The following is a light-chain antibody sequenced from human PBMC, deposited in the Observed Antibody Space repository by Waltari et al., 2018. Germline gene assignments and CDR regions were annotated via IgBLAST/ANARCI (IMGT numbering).Light chain of an antibody. J-gene: IGKJ3*01. CDR1: QDINSW. V-gene: IGKV1-12*01. Sequence: IQMTLSPSSVSASVGDRVTITCRASQDINSWLTWYQQKPGKAPRLLLYTTSSLQTGVPSRFSGSGSGTDFTLTISSLQPEDFAIYFCQQAKSYPLTFGPGTRVDIK. CDR3: QQAKSYPLT. CDR2: TTS.